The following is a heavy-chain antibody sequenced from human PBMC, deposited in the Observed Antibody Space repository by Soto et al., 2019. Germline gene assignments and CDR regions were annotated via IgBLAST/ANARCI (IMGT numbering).Heavy chain of an antibody. CDR1: GFTFSSYA. D-gene: IGHD6-13*01. V-gene: IGHV3-30-3*01. Sequence: GGSLRLSCAASGFTFSSYAMHWVRQAPGKGLEWVAVISYDGSNKYYADSVKGRFTISRDNSKNTLYLQMNSLRAEDTAVYYCARDHSAAVIHLFDYWGQGTLVTVSS. CDR3: ARDHSAAVIHLFDY. CDR2: ISYDGSNK. J-gene: IGHJ4*02.